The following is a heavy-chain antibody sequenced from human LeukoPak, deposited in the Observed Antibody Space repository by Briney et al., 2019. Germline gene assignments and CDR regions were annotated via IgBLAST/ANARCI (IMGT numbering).Heavy chain of an antibody. CDR3: VKGGRLAY. Sequence: GGSLRLSCAASGFTFRTYDMSWVRQAPGKGLEWVSVISGSGDSTYYADSVKGRFAVSRDNSKNTVHLQMNSLRADDTAVYYCVKGGRLAYWGQGTLVTVSS. CDR2: ISGSGDST. CDR1: GFTFRTYD. V-gene: IGHV3-23*01. J-gene: IGHJ4*02. D-gene: IGHD2-15*01.